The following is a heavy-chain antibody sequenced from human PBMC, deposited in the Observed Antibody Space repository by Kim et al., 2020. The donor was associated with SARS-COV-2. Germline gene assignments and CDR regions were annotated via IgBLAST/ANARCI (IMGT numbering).Heavy chain of an antibody. CDR2: INPNSGDT. CDR1: GYTFTGYY. D-gene: IGHD6-19*01. Sequence: ASVKVSCKASGYTFTGYYLHWVRPAPGQGLEWMGWINPNSGDTNYAQEFQGRVAITRDTSIATAYMELSRLTSDDTAVYYCARDRLPVAGTFTLDAFDIWGQGTMVTVSS. CDR3: ARDRLPVAGTFTLDAFDI. V-gene: IGHV1-2*02. J-gene: IGHJ3*02.